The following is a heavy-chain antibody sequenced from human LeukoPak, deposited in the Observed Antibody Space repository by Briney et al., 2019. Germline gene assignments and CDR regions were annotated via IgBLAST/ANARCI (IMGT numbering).Heavy chain of an antibody. CDR2: ISYDGSNK. J-gene: IGHJ4*02. CDR3: ARVTTANHLAPRGYFDY. V-gene: IGHV3-30-3*01. Sequence: PGGSLRLSCAASGFTFSSYAMHWVRQAPGKGLEWVAVISYDGSNKYYADSVKGRFTISRDNSKNTLYLQMNSLRAEDTAVYYCARVTTANHLAPRGYFDYWGQGTLVTVSS. CDR1: GFTFSSYA. D-gene: IGHD1-1*01.